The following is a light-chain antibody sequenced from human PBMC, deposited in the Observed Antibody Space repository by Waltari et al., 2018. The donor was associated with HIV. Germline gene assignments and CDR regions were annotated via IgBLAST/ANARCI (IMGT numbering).Light chain of an antibody. V-gene: IGLV3-25*03. CDR2: KDS. J-gene: IGLJ2*01. CDR1: ALPKQY. Sequence: SYELTQPPSVSVSPGQTARITCSGDALPKQYAYWYQQKAGQAPVLVISKDSERPSGIPERCSGSSSGTTVTLTIRGVQAEDEADYNCQSADSSGTDLIFGGGTKLTVL. CDR3: QSADSSGTDLI.